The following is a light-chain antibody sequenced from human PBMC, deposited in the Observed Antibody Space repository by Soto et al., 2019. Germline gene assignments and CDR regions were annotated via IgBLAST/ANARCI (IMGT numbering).Light chain of an antibody. CDR3: QQYGSSPWT. CDR2: GAS. Sequence: EIVLTQSPGTPSLSPREKDTPSCRAIQSVSSSYLAWYQQKPGQAPRLLIYGASSRATGTPDRFSGSGSRTDFTLTISRLEPEDFAVYYCQQYGSSPWTFGQGTKVDIK. V-gene: IGKV3-20*01. CDR1: QSVSSSY. J-gene: IGKJ1*01.